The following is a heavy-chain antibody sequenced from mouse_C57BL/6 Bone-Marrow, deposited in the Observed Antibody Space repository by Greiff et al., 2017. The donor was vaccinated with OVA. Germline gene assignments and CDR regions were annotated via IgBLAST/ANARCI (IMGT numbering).Heavy chain of an antibody. CDR3: AREAYGSSPYWYFDV. CDR1: GFTFSSYA. J-gene: IGHJ1*03. V-gene: IGHV5-4*01. CDR2: ISDGGSYT. Sequence: EVMLVESGGGLVKPGGSLKLSCAASGFTFSSYAMSWVRQTPEKRLEWVATISDGGSYTYYPDNVKGRFTISRDNAKNNLYLQMSHLKSEDTAMYYCAREAYGSSPYWYFDVWGTGTTVTVSA. D-gene: IGHD1-1*01.